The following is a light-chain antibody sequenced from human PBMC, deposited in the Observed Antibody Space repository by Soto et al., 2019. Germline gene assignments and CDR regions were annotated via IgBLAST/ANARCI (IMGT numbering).Light chain of an antibody. CDR3: QHRSNWPLT. Sequence: EIVLTQSPATLSLSPGDRATLSCRASQNVSSYLAWYQQEPGQAPRLLIYDASNWATGIPARFSGSGSGTDFTLTISSLEPEDFAVYYCQHRSNWPLTFGGGTKVEIK. V-gene: IGKV3-11*01. CDR1: QNVSSY. CDR2: DAS. J-gene: IGKJ4*01.